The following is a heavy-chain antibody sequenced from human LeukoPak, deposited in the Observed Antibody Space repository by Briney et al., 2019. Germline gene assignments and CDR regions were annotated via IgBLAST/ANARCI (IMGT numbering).Heavy chain of an antibody. CDR1: GGSISSGSYY. CDR2: IYTSGST. Sequence: SETLSLTCTVSGGSISSGSYYWSWIRQPAGKGLEWIGRIYTSGSTNYNPSLKSRVTISVDTSKNQFSLKLSSVTAADTAVYYCARGDFWSYAFDYWGQGTLVTVSS. J-gene: IGHJ4*02. CDR3: ARGDFWSYAFDY. D-gene: IGHD3-3*01. V-gene: IGHV4-61*02.